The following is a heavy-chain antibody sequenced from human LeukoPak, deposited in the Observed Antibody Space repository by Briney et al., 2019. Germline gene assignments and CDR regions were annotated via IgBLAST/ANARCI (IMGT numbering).Heavy chain of an antibody. CDR2: IYHSGST. D-gene: IGHD3-10*01. V-gene: IGHV4-38-2*02. CDR3: ARGPPLYGSGSYDY. CDR1: GYSISSGYY. J-gene: IGHJ4*02. Sequence: PSETLSLTCTVSGYSISSGYYWGWIRQPPGKGLEWIGSIYHSGSTYYNPSLKSRVTISVDTSKNQFSLKLSSVTAADTAVYYCARGPPLYGSGSYDYWGQGTLVTVSS.